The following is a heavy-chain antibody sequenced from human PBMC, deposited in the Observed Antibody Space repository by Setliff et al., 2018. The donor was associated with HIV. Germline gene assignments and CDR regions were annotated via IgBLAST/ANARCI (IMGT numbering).Heavy chain of an antibody. CDR1: GFTFGGYS. Sequence: PGESLKISCAASGFTFGGYSMSWVRQAPGKGLEWVSSISSRSITIYYADSVKGRFTISRDGAKNSLYLQMNTLRAEDTAVYYCARDILGATADAFDIWGHGTMVTVSS. CDR3: ARDILGATADAFDI. CDR2: ISSRSITI. D-gene: IGHD1-26*01. V-gene: IGHV3-21*01. J-gene: IGHJ3*02.